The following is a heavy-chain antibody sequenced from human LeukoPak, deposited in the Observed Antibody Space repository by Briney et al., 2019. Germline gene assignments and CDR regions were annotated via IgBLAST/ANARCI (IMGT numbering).Heavy chain of an antibody. Sequence: PGGSLRLSCVASGITLSDYYMGWIRQAPGKGLEWVAYISISGATVDYADSVKDRFTISRDNAKSSHYLQMNSLRAEDTAVYFCAMGWSGYYPATNAFDIWGQGTMVTVSS. CDR2: ISISGATV. V-gene: IGHV3-11*01. CDR3: AMGWSGYYPATNAFDI. D-gene: IGHD3-3*01. J-gene: IGHJ3*02. CDR1: GITLSDYY.